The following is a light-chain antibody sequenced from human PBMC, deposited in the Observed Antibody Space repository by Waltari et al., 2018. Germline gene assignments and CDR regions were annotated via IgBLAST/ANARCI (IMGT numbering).Light chain of an antibody. V-gene: IGLV2-14*01. CDR1: SSAVGFYNY. CDR2: DVS. CDR3: NSYAGSSSWV. Sequence: QSALTQPASVSGSPGQSITISCTGTSSAVGFYNYVPWYQQHPGKAPKLIIYDVSERPSGVSDRFSGPKSGNTASLTISGLQAEDESDYYCNSYAGSSSWVFGGGTKLTVL. J-gene: IGLJ3*02.